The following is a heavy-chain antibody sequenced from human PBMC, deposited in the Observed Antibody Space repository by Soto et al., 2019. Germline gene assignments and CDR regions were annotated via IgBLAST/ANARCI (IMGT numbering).Heavy chain of an antibody. CDR3: ARGLTGYQTPNGMDV. J-gene: IGHJ6*02. D-gene: IGHD3-9*01. CDR2: IIPILGIA. V-gene: IGHV1-69*02. CDR1: GGTFSSYT. Sequence: QVQLVQSGAEVKKPGSSVKVSCKASGGTFSSYTISWVRQAPGQGLEWLGRIIPILGIANYAQKFQGRVTSTANQSTSTAYMELSSLRSEVTAVYYCARGLTGYQTPNGMDVWGQGTTVTVSS.